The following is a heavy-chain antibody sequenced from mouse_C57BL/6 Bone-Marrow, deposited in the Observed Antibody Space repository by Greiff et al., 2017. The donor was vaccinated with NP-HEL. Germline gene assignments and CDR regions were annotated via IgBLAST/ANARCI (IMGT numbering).Heavy chain of an antibody. CDR2: IRNKANGYTT. CDR1: GFTFTDYY. D-gene: IGHD1-1*01. Sequence: EVQLVESGGGLVQPGGSLSLSCAASGFTFTDYYMSWVRQPPGKALEWLGFIRNKANGYTTEYSASVKGRFTISRDNSQSILYLQMNALRAEDSATYYCARYYYGSRSYFDVWGTGTTVTVSS. V-gene: IGHV7-3*01. CDR3: ARYYYGSRSYFDV. J-gene: IGHJ1*03.